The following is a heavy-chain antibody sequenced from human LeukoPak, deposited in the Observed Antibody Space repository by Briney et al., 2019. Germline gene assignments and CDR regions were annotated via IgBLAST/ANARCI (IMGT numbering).Heavy chain of an antibody. CDR2: INPNSGDT. J-gene: IGHJ4*02. CDR3: ARGPGRGYSSSWYGY. Sequence: ASVKGSCKASGYSFTGYYMHWVRQAPGQGLEWMGWINPNSGDTKYAQKFQGRVTMTRDTSISTAYMELSSLRSEDTAVYYCARGPGRGYSSSWYGYWGQGTLVTVSS. CDR1: GYSFTGYY. V-gene: IGHV1-2*02. D-gene: IGHD6-13*01.